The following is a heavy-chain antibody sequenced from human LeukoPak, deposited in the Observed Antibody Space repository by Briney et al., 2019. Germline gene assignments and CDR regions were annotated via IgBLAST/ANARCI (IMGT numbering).Heavy chain of an antibody. CDR1: GFTFSSYS. CDR3: ARGDDFWSRREYYFYGMDV. Sequence: GGSLRLSCAASGFTFSSYSLNWVRQAPGQGLEWLSYISSSSSPIYYADSVKGRFTISRDNAKNSLYLQMTSLRAEDTAVYYCARGDDFWSRREYYFYGMDVWGQGTRVTVSS. V-gene: IGHV3-48*01. CDR2: ISSSSSPI. J-gene: IGHJ6*02. D-gene: IGHD3-3*01.